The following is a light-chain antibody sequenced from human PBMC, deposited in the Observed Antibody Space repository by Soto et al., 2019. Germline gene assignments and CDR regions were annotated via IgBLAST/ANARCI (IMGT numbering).Light chain of an antibody. CDR3: QQYGSSRWT. CDR2: GAS. V-gene: IGKV3-20*01. J-gene: IGKJ1*01. CDR1: QSVSSSY. Sequence: VLTQSPGTLSLSPGERATLSCRASQSVSSSYLAWYQQKPGQAPRLLIYGASSRATGIAARFSGSGSGTDFTLTISRLEPEDFAVYYCQQYGSSRWTFGQGTKVDIK.